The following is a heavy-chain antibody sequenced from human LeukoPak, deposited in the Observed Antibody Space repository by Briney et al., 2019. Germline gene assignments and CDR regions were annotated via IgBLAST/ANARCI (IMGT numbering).Heavy chain of an antibody. Sequence: GASVKVSCKASGGTFSSYAISWVRQAPGQGLEWMGRIIPIPGIANYAQKFQGRVTTTADKSTSTAYMELSSLRSEDTAAYYCARAYGDYLIDYWGQGTLVTVSS. CDR1: GGTFSSYA. D-gene: IGHD4-17*01. CDR2: IIPIPGIA. J-gene: IGHJ4*02. V-gene: IGHV1-69*04. CDR3: ARAYGDYLIDY.